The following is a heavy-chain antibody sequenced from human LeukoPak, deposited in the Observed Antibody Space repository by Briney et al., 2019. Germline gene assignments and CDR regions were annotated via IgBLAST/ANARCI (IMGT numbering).Heavy chain of an antibody. V-gene: IGHV3-11*04. CDR2: ISSSGSTI. CDR1: GFTFSDYY. CDR3: ARDRDLAVAGWDNWFDP. J-gene: IGHJ5*02. D-gene: IGHD6-19*01. Sequence: GGSLRLSCAASGFTFSDYYMSWIRQAPGKGLEWVSYISSSGSTIYYADSVKGRFTISRDNAKNSLYLQMNSLRAEDTAVYYCARDRDLAVAGWDNWFDPWGQGTLVTVSS.